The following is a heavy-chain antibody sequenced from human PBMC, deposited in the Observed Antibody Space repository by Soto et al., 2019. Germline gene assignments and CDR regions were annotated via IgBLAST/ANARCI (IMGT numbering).Heavy chain of an antibody. V-gene: IGHV3-30-3*01. D-gene: IGHD3-3*01. CDR3: ARAPDPPDFWFDY. Sequence: QVQLVESGGGVVQPGRSLRLSCAASGFTFSSYAMHWVRQAPGKGLEWVAVISYDGSNKYYADSVKGRFTISRDNSKDTQQLQVNSVRAEDTAGSYSARAPDPPDFWFDYWGQGTLVTVSS. CDR2: ISYDGSNK. J-gene: IGHJ4*02. CDR1: GFTFSSYA.